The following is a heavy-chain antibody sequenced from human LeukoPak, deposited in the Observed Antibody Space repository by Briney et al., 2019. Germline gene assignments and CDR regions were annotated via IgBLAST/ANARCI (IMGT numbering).Heavy chain of an antibody. J-gene: IGHJ4*02. CDR1: GGSINSYY. Sequence: SETLSLTCTVSGGSINSYYWSWIRQPAGQGLEWIGRIYTSGSTNYNPSLESRVTMSVDTSKNQFSLKVKSVTAADTAVYYCARMFRTTVTSKGYYFDYWGQGTLVTVSS. V-gene: IGHV4-4*07. D-gene: IGHD4-17*01. CDR3: ARMFRTTVTSKGYYFDY. CDR2: IYTSGST.